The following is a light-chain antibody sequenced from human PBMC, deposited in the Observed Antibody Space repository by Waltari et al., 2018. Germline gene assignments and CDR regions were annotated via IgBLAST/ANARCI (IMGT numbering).Light chain of an antibody. V-gene: IGLV1-44*01. CDR1: SSNIRGHI. J-gene: IGLJ3*02. CDR2: NNN. CDR3: GSWDDSLNGRV. Sequence: QSVFTQPPSTSATPGQRVTISCSGSSSNIRGHIVHLYQQFPGMAHKLLIYNNNQRPSGGPDRFSGSKSGTLASLAISGLQSEDEATYYCGSWDDSLNGRVFGGGTKVTVL.